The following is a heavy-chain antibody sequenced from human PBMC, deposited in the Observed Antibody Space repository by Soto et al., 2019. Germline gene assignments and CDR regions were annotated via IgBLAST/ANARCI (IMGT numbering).Heavy chain of an antibody. J-gene: IGHJ4*02. Sequence: ASVKVSCKASGYTFAHYAIHWVRHAPGQGPEWMGWINTNIGNTQYSQNIQGRVTITRDTSTSTAYMELSSLKSEDTAVYCCARNALIIGTTDPYYFDSWGQGTLVTVS. V-gene: IGHV1-3*04. D-gene: IGHD1-1*01. CDR1: GYTFAHYA. CDR3: ARNALIIGTTDPYYFDS. CDR2: INTNIGNT.